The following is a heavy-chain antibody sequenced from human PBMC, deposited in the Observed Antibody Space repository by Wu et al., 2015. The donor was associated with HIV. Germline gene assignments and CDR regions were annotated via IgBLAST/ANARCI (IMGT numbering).Heavy chain of an antibody. CDR2: IIPIFGTA. J-gene: IGHJ6*02. V-gene: IGHV1-69*05. D-gene: IGHD3-10*01. CDR1: GGTFSSYA. CDR3: ARDVGPYGSGSYSNHIYYYYGMDV. Sequence: QVQLVQSGAEVKKPGSSVKVSCKASGGTFSSYAISWVRQAPGQGLEWMGGIIPIFGTANYAQKFQGRVTITTDESTSTAYMELSSLRSEDTAVYYCARDVGPYGSGSYSNHIYYYYGMDVWGQGTTVTVSS.